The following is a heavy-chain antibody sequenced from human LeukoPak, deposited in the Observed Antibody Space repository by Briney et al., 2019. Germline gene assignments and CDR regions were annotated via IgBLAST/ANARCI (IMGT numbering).Heavy chain of an antibody. CDR3: ARDRGYCSSTSCYKAYMDV. Sequence: GGSLRLSCAASGFTSSSYWMHWVRQAPGKGLVWVSRINTDGSSTSCADSVKGRFTISRDNAKNTLYLQMNSLRAEDTAVYYCARDRGYCSSTSCYKAYMDVWGKGTTVTVSS. CDR2: INTDGSST. J-gene: IGHJ6*03. D-gene: IGHD2-2*02. CDR1: GFTSSSYW. V-gene: IGHV3-74*01.